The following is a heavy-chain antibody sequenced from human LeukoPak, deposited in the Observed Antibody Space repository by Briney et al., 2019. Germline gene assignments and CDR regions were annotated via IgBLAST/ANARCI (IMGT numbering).Heavy chain of an antibody. V-gene: IGHV3-20*04. CDR2: INWSGGTT. CDR1: GFTFDEYD. J-gene: IGHJ6*03. CDR3: ARERFGSDYYLDV. D-gene: IGHD3-10*01. Sequence: PGGSLRLSCAASGFTFDEYDMSWVRQAPGKGLEWVSGINWSGGTTVYAESVKGRFTVSRDNAKNSLYLQVNSLRVDDTALYYCARERFGSDYYLDVWGKGTTVTVSS.